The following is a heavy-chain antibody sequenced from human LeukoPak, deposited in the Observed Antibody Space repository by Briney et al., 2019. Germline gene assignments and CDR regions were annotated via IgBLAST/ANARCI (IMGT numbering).Heavy chain of an antibody. CDR3: ARAPSEVGGYYPEYFRH. Sequence: GGSLRLSCAASGFTFSSYSMNWVRQAPGKGLEWVSSISSSSSYIYYADSVKGRFTISRDNAKNTVSLQMDTLRAEDTGVYYCARAPSEVGGYYPEYFRHWGQGTLVTVSS. J-gene: IGHJ1*01. CDR2: ISSSSSYI. CDR1: GFTFSSYS. V-gene: IGHV3-21*01. D-gene: IGHD3-22*01.